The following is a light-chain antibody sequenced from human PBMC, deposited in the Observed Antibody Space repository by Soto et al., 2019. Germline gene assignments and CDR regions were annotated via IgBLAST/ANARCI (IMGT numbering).Light chain of an antibody. CDR1: QRLSASD. CDR2: GVS. Sequence: EIVLTQSPGTLSLSPGQGATLSCRASQRLSASDIAWYQQKPGQAPKFLRYGVSSRATGVPDRFSGSGSGTDFTLTISRVEPEDFAVYHCQQYGSSPLITFGQGTRLEIK. J-gene: IGKJ5*01. CDR3: QQYGSSPLIT. V-gene: IGKV3-20*01.